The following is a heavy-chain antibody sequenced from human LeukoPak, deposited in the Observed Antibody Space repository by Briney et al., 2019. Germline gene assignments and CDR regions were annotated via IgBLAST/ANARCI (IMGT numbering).Heavy chain of an antibody. CDR2: ISYDGSNK. CDR1: GFTFSSYG. J-gene: IGHJ4*02. D-gene: IGHD3-9*01. Sequence: PGGSLRLSCAASGFTFSSYGMHWVRQAPGKGLEWVAVISYDGSNKYYADSVKGRFTISRDNSKNTLYLQMNSLRAEDTAVYYCAKARYFDQYYFDYWGQGTLVTVSS. CDR3: AKARYFDQYYFDY. V-gene: IGHV3-30*18.